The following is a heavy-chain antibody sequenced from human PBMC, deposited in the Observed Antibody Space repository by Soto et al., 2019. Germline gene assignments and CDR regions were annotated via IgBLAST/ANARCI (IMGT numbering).Heavy chain of an antibody. V-gene: IGHV3-21*01. CDR2: ISSSSSYI. D-gene: IGHD3-22*01. CDR1: GFTFSSYS. Sequence: EVQLVESGGGLVKPGGSLRLSCAASGFTFSSYSMNWVRQAPGKGLEWVSSISSSSSYIYYADSVKGRFTISRDNAKNSLYRQMNSLRAEDTAVYYCARDPPIGRDSSGYWQFDYWGQGTLVTVSS. CDR3: ARDPPIGRDSSGYWQFDY. J-gene: IGHJ4*02.